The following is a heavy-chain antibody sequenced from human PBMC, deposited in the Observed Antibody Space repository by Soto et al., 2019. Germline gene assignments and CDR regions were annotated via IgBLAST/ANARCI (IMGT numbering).Heavy chain of an antibody. D-gene: IGHD1-26*01. CDR2: ISGSGNSP. CDR3: ARGTHSYSGSHELDA. J-gene: IGHJ5*02. V-gene: IGHV3-23*04. CDR1: GFIFGDHV. Sequence: EVHLAESGGRLVQRGGSLRLSCSGSGFIFGDHVMDWVRQAPGKGLEWVAGISGSGNSPFFRDSVKGRFTISRDNSKNTVYLEMNNLRDEDSAMYFCARGTHSYSGSHELDAWGLGTLVTVSS.